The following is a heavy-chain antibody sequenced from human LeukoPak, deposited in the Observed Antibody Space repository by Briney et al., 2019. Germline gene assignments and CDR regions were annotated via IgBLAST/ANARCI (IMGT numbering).Heavy chain of an antibody. V-gene: IGHV3-30*03. Sequence: GGSLRLSCAASGFTFSSYSMNWVRQAPGKGLEWVAVISYDGSNKYYADSVKGRFTISRDNSKNTLYLQMNSLRAEDTAVCYCASSVRGVINDAFDIWGQGTMVTVSS. D-gene: IGHD3-10*01. CDR1: GFTFSSYS. J-gene: IGHJ3*02. CDR2: ISYDGSNK. CDR3: ASSVRGVINDAFDI.